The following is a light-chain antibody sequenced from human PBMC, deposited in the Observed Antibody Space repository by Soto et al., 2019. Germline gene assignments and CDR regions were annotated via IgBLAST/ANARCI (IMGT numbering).Light chain of an antibody. V-gene: IGLV1-40*01. CDR2: GNS. J-gene: IGLJ2*01. CDR3: QSYDSSRSGFVV. Sequence: QSVLTQPPSVSGAPRQRVTISCTGSSSNIGAGYDVHWYQQLPGTAPKLLIYGNSNRPSGVPDRFSGSKSGTSATLAITGLQAEDEADYYCQSYDSSRSGFVVFGGGTKVTVL. CDR1: SSNIGAGYD.